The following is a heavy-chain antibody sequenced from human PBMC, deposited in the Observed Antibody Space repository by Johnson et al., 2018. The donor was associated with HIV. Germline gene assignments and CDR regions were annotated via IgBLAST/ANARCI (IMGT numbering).Heavy chain of an antibody. D-gene: IGHD2-15*01. CDR3: AREIVVEVAATLISGAFDI. Sequence: QVQLVEFGGGVVQPGRSLRLSCAASGFTVTNYAMHWVRQAPGKGLEWVAVTSYDGTNKYNADSVKGRFTISRDNSKNTLFLQMNSLRAEDTAGYYCAREIVVEVAATLISGAFDIWGQGTMVTVSS. V-gene: IGHV3-30*04. J-gene: IGHJ3*02. CDR1: GFTVTNYA. CDR2: TSYDGTNK.